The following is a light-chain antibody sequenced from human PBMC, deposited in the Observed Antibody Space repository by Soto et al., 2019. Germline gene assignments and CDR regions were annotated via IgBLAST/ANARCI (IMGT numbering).Light chain of an antibody. CDR1: QSISTY. Sequence: DIRLTQSPPSLSASVGDRVTISCRASQSISTYLMWYQQKPGKAPNLLIYGASGLQNGVPSRFTGGGSGTEFSLTISGLQPEDSGTYYCQQSSITPRSFGQGTKVEI. V-gene: IGKV1-39*01. CDR3: QQSSITPRS. J-gene: IGKJ1*01. CDR2: GAS.